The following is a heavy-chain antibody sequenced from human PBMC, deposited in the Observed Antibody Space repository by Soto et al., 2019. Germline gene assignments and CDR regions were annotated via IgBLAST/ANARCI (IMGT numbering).Heavy chain of an antibody. CDR1: GYTFTSYD. J-gene: IGHJ6*03. V-gene: IGHV1-8*01. Sequence: ASVKVSCKASGYTFTSYDINWVRQATGQGLEWMGWMNPNSGNTGYAQKFQGRVTMTRNTSISTAYMELSSLRSEDTAVYYCARGTDYYYYMDVWGKGTTVTVS. CDR3: ARGTDYYYYMDV. CDR2: MNPNSGNT.